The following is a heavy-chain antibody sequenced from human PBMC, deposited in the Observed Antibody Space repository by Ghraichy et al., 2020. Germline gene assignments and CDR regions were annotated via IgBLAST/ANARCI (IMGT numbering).Heavy chain of an antibody. D-gene: IGHD2-21*02. J-gene: IGHJ5*02. CDR3: TTELQARSPKWFDP. V-gene: IGHV3-15*01. Sequence: GGSLRLSCAASGFPFNRAWMHWVRQAPGMGLEWIGRIKSKPDGGTIDYAAPVKGRFTISRDDSENTLCLQLNSLKTEDTGVYYCTTELQARSPKWFDPWGQGTLVTVSS. CDR2: IKSKPDGGTI. CDR1: GFPFNRAW.